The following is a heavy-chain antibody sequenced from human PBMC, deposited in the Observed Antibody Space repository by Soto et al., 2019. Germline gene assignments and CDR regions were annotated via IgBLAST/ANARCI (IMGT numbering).Heavy chain of an antibody. CDR3: AIITRALIIGAGTINGHGWFDP. CDR1: GYTFTSYD. CDR2: MNPNSGNT. D-gene: IGHD1-7*01. J-gene: IGHJ5*02. Sequence: ASVKVSCKASGYTFTSYDINWVRQATGQGLEWMGWMNPNSGNTGYAQKFQGRVTMTRNTSISTAYMELSSLRSEDTAVYYCAIITRALIIGAGTINGHGWFDPWGQGTLVTVSS. V-gene: IGHV1-8*01.